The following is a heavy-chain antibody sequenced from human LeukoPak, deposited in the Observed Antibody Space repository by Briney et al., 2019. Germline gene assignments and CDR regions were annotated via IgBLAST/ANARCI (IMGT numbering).Heavy chain of an antibody. Sequence: GGSLRLSCAASGFTFSSYGMHWVRQAPGKGLEWVAFIRYDGSNKYYADSVKGQFTISRDNPKNTLYLQMNSLRAEDTAVYYCATHYGGNTKLDYWGQGTLVTAS. J-gene: IGHJ4*02. CDR3: ATHYGGNTKLDY. CDR1: GFTFSSYG. D-gene: IGHD4-23*01. V-gene: IGHV3-30*02. CDR2: IRYDGSNK.